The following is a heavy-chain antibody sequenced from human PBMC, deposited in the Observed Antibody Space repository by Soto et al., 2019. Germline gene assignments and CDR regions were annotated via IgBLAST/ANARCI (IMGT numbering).Heavy chain of an antibody. J-gene: IGHJ6*02. CDR1: GFTFSSYE. D-gene: IGHD6-6*01. Sequence: GGSLRLSCAASGFTFSSYEMNWVRQAPGKGLEWVSYISSSGSTIYYADSVKGRFTISRDNAKNSLYLQMNSMRAEDTAVYYCARDRGHTRQARSPLSFCYGMDVWGQGTTVTVSS. V-gene: IGHV3-48*03. CDR2: ISSSGSTI. CDR3: ARDRGHTRQARSPLSFCYGMDV.